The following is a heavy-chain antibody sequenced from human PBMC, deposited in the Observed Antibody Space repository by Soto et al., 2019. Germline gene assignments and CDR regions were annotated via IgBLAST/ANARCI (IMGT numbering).Heavy chain of an antibody. D-gene: IGHD5-12*01. CDR3: AVAVDVPYYYYGMDV. J-gene: IGHJ6*02. V-gene: IGHV1-46*01. CDR1: GYTFTSYY. CDR2: INPSGGST. Sequence: QVQLVQSGAEVKKPGASVKVSCKASGYTFTSYYMHWVRQAPGQGLEWMGIINPSGGSTSYAQKFQGRVTMTRDTSTSTVYMELSSLSSEDTAVYYCAVAVDVPYYYYGMDVLGQGTTVTVSS.